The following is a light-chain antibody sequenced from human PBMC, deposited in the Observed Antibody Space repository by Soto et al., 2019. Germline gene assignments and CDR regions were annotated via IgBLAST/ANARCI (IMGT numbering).Light chain of an antibody. V-gene: IGLV2-14*01. Sequence: QSALTQPASVSGSPEQSITISCIGTISDVGGYDYVSWYQQHPGKAPKVIIYEVSHRPSGVSYRFSGSKSGNTASLTISGLQAEDEADYYCSSYTDSSGRVFGGGTKVTVL. CDR3: SSYTDSSGRV. J-gene: IGLJ3*02. CDR2: EVS. CDR1: ISDVGGYDY.